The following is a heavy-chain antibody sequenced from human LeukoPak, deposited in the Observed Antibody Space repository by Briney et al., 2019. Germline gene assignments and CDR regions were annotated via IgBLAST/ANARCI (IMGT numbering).Heavy chain of an antibody. Sequence: ASVKVSCKASGYTFTVYYMHWVRQAPGQGLEWMGWINPNSGGTNYAQKFQGRVTMTRDTSISTAYMELRRLRSDDTAVYYCARKCYDYVWGSYTNWFDPWGQGTLVTVSS. CDR2: INPNSGGT. V-gene: IGHV1-2*02. J-gene: IGHJ5*02. D-gene: IGHD3-16*01. CDR1: GYTFTVYY. CDR3: ARKCYDYVWGSYTNWFDP.